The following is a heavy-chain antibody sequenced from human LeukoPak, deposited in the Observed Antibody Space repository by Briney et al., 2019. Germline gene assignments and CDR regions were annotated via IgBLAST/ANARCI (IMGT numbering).Heavy chain of an antibody. D-gene: IGHD6-13*01. CDR3: ARAPIYSSSWYGY. CDR1: GFTFDDYA. CDR2: ISWDGGST. Sequence: GGSLRLSCAASGFTFDDYAMHWVRQAPGKGLEWVSLISWDGGSTYYADSVKGRFTISRDNSKNSLYLQMNSLRAEDTAVYYCARAPIYSSSWYGYWGQGTLVTVSS. V-gene: IGHV3-43D*03. J-gene: IGHJ4*02.